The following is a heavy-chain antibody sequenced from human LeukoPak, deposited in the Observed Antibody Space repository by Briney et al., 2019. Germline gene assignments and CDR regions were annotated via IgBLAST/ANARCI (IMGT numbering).Heavy chain of an antibody. V-gene: IGHV3-23*01. D-gene: IGHD3-22*01. CDR2: ISGSGPST. CDR3: ARLPTFYYDSTGYHYDY. CDR1: GFTFNNYA. J-gene: IGHJ4*02. Sequence: GGSLTLSCVASGFTFNNYAMSWVRQAPGKGLEWVSSISGSGPSTDYTDAVKGRFIISRDKSKNTLHLQMNSLRAEDTALYYCARLPTFYYDSTGYHYDYWGQGTLVTVSS.